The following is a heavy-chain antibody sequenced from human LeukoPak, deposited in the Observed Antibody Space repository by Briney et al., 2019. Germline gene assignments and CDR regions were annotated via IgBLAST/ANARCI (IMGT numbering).Heavy chain of an antibody. V-gene: IGHV3-30-3*01. D-gene: IGHD3-9*01. Sequence: PGGSLRLSCAASGFTFSNSWMTWVRQAPGKGLEWVAVISYDGSNKYYADSVKGRFTISRDNSKNTLYLQMNSLRAEDTAVYYCARDFDRTYYFDYWGQGTLVTVSS. CDR2: ISYDGSNK. CDR1: GFTFSNSW. J-gene: IGHJ4*02. CDR3: ARDFDRTYYFDY.